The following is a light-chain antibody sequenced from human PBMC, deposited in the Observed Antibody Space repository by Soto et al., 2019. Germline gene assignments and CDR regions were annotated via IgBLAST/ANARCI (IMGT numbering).Light chain of an antibody. J-gene: IGKJ5*01. V-gene: IGKV1-33*01. CDR2: DAS. CDR3: QQYSHLIT. CDR1: QDISNY. Sequence: DIQITQSPSSLSASVGDRVTITCQASQDISNYLNWYQQKLGKATKLLIYDASNLETGVPSRFSGSGSGTDFTFTISSLQPEDIATYYCQQYSHLITFGQGTRLEIK.